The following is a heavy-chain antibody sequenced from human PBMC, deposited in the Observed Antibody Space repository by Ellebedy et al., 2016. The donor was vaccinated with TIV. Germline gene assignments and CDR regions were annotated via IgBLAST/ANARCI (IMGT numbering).Heavy chain of an antibody. Sequence: GGSLRLXCAASGFTFENYTMHWVRQAPGKGLEWVSGISWDSVTIGCADSVKGRFSMSRDNAKNSLYLQMNSLRVKDTALYYCARDLRITARDYYPDYWGQGTLVTVSS. CDR3: ARDLRITARDYYPDY. D-gene: IGHD6-6*01. CDR2: ISWDSVTI. J-gene: IGHJ4*02. V-gene: IGHV3-9*01. CDR1: GFTFENYT.